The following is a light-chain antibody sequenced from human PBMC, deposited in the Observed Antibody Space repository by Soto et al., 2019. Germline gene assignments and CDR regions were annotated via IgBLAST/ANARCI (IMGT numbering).Light chain of an antibody. CDR3: QQYNRYWT. CDR1: QSISSW. V-gene: IGKV1-5*01. J-gene: IGKJ1*01. Sequence: DIQMTQSPSTLSGSVGDRVTITCRASQSISSWLAWYQQKPGKAPKLLIYDASSLESGVPSRFSGSGSGTEFTLTISSLQPDDFATYYCQQYNRYWTFGQGTKVDIK. CDR2: DAS.